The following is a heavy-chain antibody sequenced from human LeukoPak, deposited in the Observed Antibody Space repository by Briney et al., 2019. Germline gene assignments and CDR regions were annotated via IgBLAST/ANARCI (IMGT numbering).Heavy chain of an antibody. Sequence: PGGSLRLSCAASGFTVSSNYMSWVRQAPGKGLEWVSVICSGGSTYYADSVKGRFTISRHNSKNTLYLQMNSLRAEDTAVYYCARARGRDCYNQLDYWGQGTLVTVSS. CDR2: ICSGGST. CDR1: GFTVSSNY. CDR3: ARARGRDCYNQLDY. J-gene: IGHJ4*02. D-gene: IGHD5-24*01. V-gene: IGHV3-53*04.